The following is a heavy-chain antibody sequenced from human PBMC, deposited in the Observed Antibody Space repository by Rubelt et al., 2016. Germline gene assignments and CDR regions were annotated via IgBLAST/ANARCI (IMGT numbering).Heavy chain of an antibody. J-gene: IGHJ4*02. V-gene: IGHV6-1*01. CDR1: GDSVSSNSAA. D-gene: IGHD6-13*01. Sequence: QVQLQQSGPGLVKPSQTLSLTCAISGDSVSSNSAAWNWIRQSPSRGLEWLGRTYYRSKWYMYYAVSLKNRITFHPYTSKNPFSLQLNSVTPEDTAVYYCAREVTRISSSDSWGQGTLVTVSS. CDR3: AREVTRISSSDS. CDR2: TYYRSKWYM.